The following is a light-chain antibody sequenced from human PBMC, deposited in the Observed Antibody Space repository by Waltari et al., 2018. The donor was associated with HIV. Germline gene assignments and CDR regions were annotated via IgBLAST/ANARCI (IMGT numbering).Light chain of an antibody. J-gene: IGLJ1*01. CDR2: END. CDR3: GTWDSSLSAYV. Sequence: QSILTRPHSVSAAPGHNVTISCPGTTSNIGKTYVSWYQHPPGKPPKLLIFENDKRPSEIPDRFSGLKSGTSATLGIIGLQPGDEADYFCGTWDSSLSAYVFTTGTKVTV. V-gene: IGLV1-51*02. CDR1: TSNIGKTY.